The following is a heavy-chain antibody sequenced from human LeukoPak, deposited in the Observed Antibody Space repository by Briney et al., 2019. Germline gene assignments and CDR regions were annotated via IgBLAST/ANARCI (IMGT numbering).Heavy chain of an antibody. CDR1: GFTLASIA. CDR2: ISGSSGST. V-gene: IGHV3-23*01. Sequence: GGSRGPSCAPSGFTLASIAIGWVGPAHGRGRDGVGAISGSSGSTYYADSVKGRFTISRDNSKNTLYLQMNSLRAEDTAVYYCAKDKSLWGTPDAFDIWGQGTMVTVSS. J-gene: IGHJ3*02. CDR3: AKDKSLWGTPDAFDI. D-gene: IGHD3-16*01.